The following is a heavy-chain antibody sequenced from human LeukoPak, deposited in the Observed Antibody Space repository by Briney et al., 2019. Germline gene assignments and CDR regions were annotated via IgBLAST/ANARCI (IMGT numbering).Heavy chain of an antibody. D-gene: IGHD6-19*01. CDR3: AKGEASVAPYYFDY. CDR2: ISSSSSYI. J-gene: IGHJ4*02. CDR1: GFTFSSYS. Sequence: PGGSLRLSCAASGFTFSSYSMNWVRQAPGKGLEWVSSISSSSSYIYYADSVKGRFTISRDNSKNTLYLQMNSLRAEDTAVYYCAKGEASVAPYYFDYWGQGTLVTVSS. V-gene: IGHV3-21*04.